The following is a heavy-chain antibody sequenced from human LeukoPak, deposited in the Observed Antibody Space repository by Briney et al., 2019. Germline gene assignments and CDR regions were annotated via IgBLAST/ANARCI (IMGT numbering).Heavy chain of an antibody. CDR3: ARDPYPNVGYCSGGSCYPYNWFDP. D-gene: IGHD2-15*01. J-gene: IGHJ5*02. V-gene: IGHV1-2*02. CDR2: INPNSGGT. Sequence: ASVKVSCKASGYTFTGYYMHWVRQAPGQGLEWMGWINPNSGGTNYAQKFQGRVTMTRDTSTSTAYMELSRLRSDDTAVYYCARDPYPNVGYCSGGSCYPYNWFDPWGQGTLVTVSS. CDR1: GYTFTGYY.